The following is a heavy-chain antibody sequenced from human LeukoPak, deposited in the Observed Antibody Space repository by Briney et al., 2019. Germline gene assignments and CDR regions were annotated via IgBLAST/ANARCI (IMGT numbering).Heavy chain of an antibody. Sequence: SETLSLTCTVSGGSISSYYWSWIRQPAGKGLEWIGRIYTSGSTNYNPSLKSRVTMSVDTSKNQFSLQLSSVTAADTAVYYCATTPYYSSGWYADFQHWGQGTLVTVSS. J-gene: IGHJ1*01. CDR1: GGSISSYY. D-gene: IGHD6-19*01. CDR3: ATTPYYSSGWYADFQH. V-gene: IGHV4-4*07. CDR2: IYTSGST.